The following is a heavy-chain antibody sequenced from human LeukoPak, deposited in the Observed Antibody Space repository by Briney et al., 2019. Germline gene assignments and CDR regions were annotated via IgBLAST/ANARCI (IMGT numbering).Heavy chain of an antibody. Sequence: SVKVSCKASGGTFSSYTISWVRQAPGQGLEWMGRIIPILGIANYAQKFQGRVTITADKSTSTAYMELSSLRSEDTAVYYCARGSVESSPMETTYYYYGMDVWGQGTTVTVSS. CDR2: IIPILGIA. V-gene: IGHV1-69*02. CDR1: GGTFSSYT. D-gene: IGHD1-7*01. CDR3: ARGSVESSPMETTYYYYGMDV. J-gene: IGHJ6*02.